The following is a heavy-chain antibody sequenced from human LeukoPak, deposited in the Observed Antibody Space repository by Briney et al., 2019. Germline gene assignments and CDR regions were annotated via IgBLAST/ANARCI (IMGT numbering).Heavy chain of an antibody. J-gene: IGHJ4*02. CDR2: ISAYNGNT. Sequence: ASVKVSCKASGYTFTSYDINWVRQAPGQGLEWMGWISAYNGNTNYAQKLQGRVTMTTDTSTSTAYMELRSLRSDDTAVYYCARGVVVPAAIRPFDYWGQGTLVTVSS. V-gene: IGHV1-18*01. CDR3: ARGVVVPAAIRPFDY. D-gene: IGHD2-2*02. CDR1: GYTFTSYD.